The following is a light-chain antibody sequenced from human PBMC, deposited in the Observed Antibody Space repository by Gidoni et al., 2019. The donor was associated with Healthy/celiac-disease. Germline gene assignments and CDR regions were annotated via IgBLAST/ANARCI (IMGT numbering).Light chain of an antibody. Sequence: EIVLTQSPGTLSLSPGERATLSCRASQSVSSSDLAWYQQQPGQAPRLLIYGASSRATGLPDRFSGSGSGTDFTLTISRLEPEDFAVYYCQQYGSSTGYTFGQGTKLEIK. CDR2: GAS. CDR1: QSVSSSD. CDR3: QQYGSSTGYT. V-gene: IGKV3-20*01. J-gene: IGKJ2*01.